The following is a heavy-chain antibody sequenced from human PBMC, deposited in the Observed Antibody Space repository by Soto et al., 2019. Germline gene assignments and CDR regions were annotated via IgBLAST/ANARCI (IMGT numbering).Heavy chain of an antibody. D-gene: IGHD3-9*01. CDR3: ARVYYDILTGYYIQYFDY. CDR1: GGSVSSGSYY. V-gene: IGHV4-61*01. J-gene: IGHJ4*02. Sequence: SETLSLTCTVSGGSVSSGSYYWSWIRQPPGKGLEWIGYIYYSGSTNYNPSLKSRVTISVDTSKNQFSLKLSSVSAADTAVYYCARVYYDILTGYYIQYFDYWGQGTLVTVSS. CDR2: IYYSGST.